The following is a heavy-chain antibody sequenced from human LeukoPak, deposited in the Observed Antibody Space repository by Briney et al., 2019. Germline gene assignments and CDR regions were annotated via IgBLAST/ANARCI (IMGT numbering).Heavy chain of an antibody. J-gene: IGHJ4*02. CDR1: GYSISSGYY. Sequence: SETLSLTCAVSGYSISSGYYWGWIRQPPGKGLEWIGSIYHSGSTYYNPSRKNRVTISVDTSKNQFSLKLSSVTAADTAVYYCARLDPAGIAVAGTIDYWGQGTLVTVSS. D-gene: IGHD6-19*01. V-gene: IGHV4-38-2*01. CDR2: IYHSGST. CDR3: ARLDPAGIAVAGTIDY.